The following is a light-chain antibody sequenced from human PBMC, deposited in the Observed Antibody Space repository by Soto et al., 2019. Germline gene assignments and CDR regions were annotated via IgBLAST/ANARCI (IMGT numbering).Light chain of an antibody. CDR2: DVN. V-gene: IGLV2-14*01. J-gene: IGLJ2*01. CDR1: SSDVGYYNY. CDR3: SSYTSTTTLV. Sequence: QSVLTQPASVSGSPGQSITISCTGTSSDVGYYNYVAWYQQHPGKATKLMLYDVNNRPSGVSNRFSGSKSGNTASLTISGLQAEVEADYYCSSYTSTTTLVFGGGTKLT.